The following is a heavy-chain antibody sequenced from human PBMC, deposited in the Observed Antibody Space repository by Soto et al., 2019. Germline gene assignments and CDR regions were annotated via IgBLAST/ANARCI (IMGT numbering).Heavy chain of an antibody. CDR1: GYTFTSYY. D-gene: IGHD2-15*01. CDR2: MNPNSGNT. J-gene: IGHJ4*02. Sequence: ASVKVSCKASGYTFTSYYIHWVRQAPGQGLEWMGWMNPNSGNTGYAQKFQGRVTMTRNTSISTAYMELSSLRSEDTAVYYCARGLGYCSGGSCLSWGQGTLVTVSS. CDR3: ARGLGYCSGGSCLS. V-gene: IGHV1-8*02.